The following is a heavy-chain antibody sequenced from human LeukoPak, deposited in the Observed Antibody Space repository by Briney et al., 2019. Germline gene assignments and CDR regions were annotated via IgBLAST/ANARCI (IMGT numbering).Heavy chain of an antibody. V-gene: IGHV4-34*01. CDR3: ARAYYYDSSGYYYY. D-gene: IGHD3-22*01. Sequence: SETLSLTCAVYGGSFSGYYWSWLRQPPGKGLEWFGEINHSGSTNYNPSLKSRVTISVDTSKNQFSLKLSSVTAADTAVYYCARAYYYDSSGYYYYWGQGTLVTVSS. CDR2: INHSGST. CDR1: GGSFSGYY. J-gene: IGHJ4*02.